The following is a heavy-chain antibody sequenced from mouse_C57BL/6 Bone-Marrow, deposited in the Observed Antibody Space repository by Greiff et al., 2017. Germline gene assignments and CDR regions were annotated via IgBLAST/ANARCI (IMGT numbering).Heavy chain of an antibody. CDR3: AREGGNYVAY. J-gene: IGHJ3*01. CDR1: GYTFTSYT. Sequence: QVQLQQSGAELARPGASVKMSCKASGYTFTSYTMPWVQQRPGQGLEWIGYINPSSGYTKYNQKFKDKATLTADKSSSTAYMQLSSLTSADSAVYYCAREGGNYVAYWGQGTLVTVSA. CDR2: INPSSGYT. V-gene: IGHV1-4*01. D-gene: IGHD2-1*01.